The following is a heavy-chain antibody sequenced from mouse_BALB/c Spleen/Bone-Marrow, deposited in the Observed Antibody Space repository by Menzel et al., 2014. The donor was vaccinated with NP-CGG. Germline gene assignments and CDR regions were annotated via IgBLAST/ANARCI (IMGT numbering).Heavy chain of an antibody. CDR2: IDPENGNT. CDR3: AGGNYRFAY. J-gene: IGHJ3*01. V-gene: IGHV14-1*02. Sequence: VQLKQSGAELVRPGALVKLSCKASGFNIXDYYMHWVKQRPEQGLEWIGWIDPENGNTIYDPKFQGKASITADTSSNTAYLQLSSLTSEDTAVYYCAGGNYRFAYWGQGTLVTVSA. CDR1: GFNIXDYY. D-gene: IGHD2-1*01.